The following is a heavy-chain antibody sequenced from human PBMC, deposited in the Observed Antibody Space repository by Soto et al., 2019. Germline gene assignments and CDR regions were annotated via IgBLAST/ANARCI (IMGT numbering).Heavy chain of an antibody. CDR1: GFTFSSYG. D-gene: IGHD1-1*01. Sequence: QVQLVESGGGVVQPGRSLRLSCAASGFTFSSYGMHWVRQAPGKGLEWVAVIWYDGSNKYYADSVKGRFTISRDNSKNTLYLQMNSLRAEDTAVYCCARYNDGSFDSWGQGTLVTVSS. V-gene: IGHV3-33*01. CDR3: ARYNDGSFDS. J-gene: IGHJ4*02. CDR2: IWYDGSNK.